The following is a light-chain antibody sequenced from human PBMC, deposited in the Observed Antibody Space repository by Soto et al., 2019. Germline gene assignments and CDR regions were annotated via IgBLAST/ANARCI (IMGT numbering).Light chain of an antibody. CDR3: QQYWRMLRK. CDR1: QSVSTNF. Sequence: ERVLISVVAAPSLSQGEGATLSCRASQSVSTNFFALYQQKPGQARRLPIYGASTSATGIPVGFIGSGSGTDFTLTITRLVPAEFGVQYCQQYWRMLRKLGSGTNVH. V-gene: IGKV3-20*01. CDR2: GAS. J-gene: IGKJ3*01.